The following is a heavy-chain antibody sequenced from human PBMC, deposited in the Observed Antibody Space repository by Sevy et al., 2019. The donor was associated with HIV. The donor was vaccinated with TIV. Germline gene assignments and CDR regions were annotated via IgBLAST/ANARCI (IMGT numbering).Heavy chain of an antibody. CDR2: IRYDGSNK. CDR3: AKVGQSSGWYGDFDY. D-gene: IGHD6-13*01. Sequence: GGSLRLSCAASGFTFSSYGMHWVRQAPGKGLEWVAFIRYDGSNKYYADSVKGRFTISRDNSKNTLYLQMNSLRAEDTAVYYCAKVGQSSGWYGDFDYWGQGTLVTVSS. V-gene: IGHV3-30*02. CDR1: GFTFSSYG. J-gene: IGHJ4*02.